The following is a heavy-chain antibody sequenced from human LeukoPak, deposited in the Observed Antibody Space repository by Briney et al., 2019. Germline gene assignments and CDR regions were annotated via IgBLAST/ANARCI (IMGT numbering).Heavy chain of an antibody. CDR3: ARGTKGGIVGATGAFDI. CDR2: IIPIFGTA. V-gene: IGHV1-69*05. J-gene: IGHJ3*02. Sequence: ASVKVSCKASGGTFSSYAISWVRQAPGQGLEWMGRIIPIFGTANYAQKFQGRVTITTDESTSTAYMELSSLRSEDTAVYYCARGTKGGIVGATGAFDIWGQGIMVPVSS. CDR1: GGTFSSYA. D-gene: IGHD1-26*01.